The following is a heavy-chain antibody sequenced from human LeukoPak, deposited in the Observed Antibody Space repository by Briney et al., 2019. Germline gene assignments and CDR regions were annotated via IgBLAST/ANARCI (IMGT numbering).Heavy chain of an antibody. CDR2: ISPSSFSI. V-gene: IGHV3-21*01. J-gene: IGHJ2*01. CDR1: GFMFATYT. CDR3: ARGSRGGSGWYGYFDL. D-gene: IGHD6-19*01. Sequence: PGGSLRLSCAASGFMFATYTMNWVRQAPGKGLEWVSSISPSSFSIYYADSMKGRFTISRDNAKNSLYLQMNSLRAEDTAIYYCARGSRGGSGWYGYFDLWGRGTLVTVSS.